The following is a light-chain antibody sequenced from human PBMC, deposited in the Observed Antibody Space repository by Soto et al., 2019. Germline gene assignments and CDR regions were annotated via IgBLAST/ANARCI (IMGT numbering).Light chain of an antibody. Sequence: QSALTQPASVSGSPGQSITISCTGTSSDVGGYNYVSWYQQHPGKAPKLMIYDVSNWPSGVSNRFSGSKSGNTASLTISGLQAEDEADYYCSSYTSSSTLGGVFGGGTKVTV. V-gene: IGLV2-14*01. CDR2: DVS. J-gene: IGLJ3*02. CDR3: SSYTSSSTLGGV. CDR1: SSDVGGYNY.